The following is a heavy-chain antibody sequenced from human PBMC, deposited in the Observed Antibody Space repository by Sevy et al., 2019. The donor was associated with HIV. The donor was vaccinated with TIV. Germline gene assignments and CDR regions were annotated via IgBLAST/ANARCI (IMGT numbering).Heavy chain of an antibody. J-gene: IGHJ4*02. D-gene: IGHD3-10*01. CDR2: ISSGSNYI. CDR3: AREGSGRY. Sequence: GSLRLSCAASGFTFNKYNMIWVRQAPGKGLEWVSFISSGSNYIYYAGSVRGRFTTSRDNAKNSLYLQMNTLRAEDTAVYYCAREGSGRYWGQGTLVTVSS. V-gene: IGHV3-21*01. CDR1: GFTFNKYN.